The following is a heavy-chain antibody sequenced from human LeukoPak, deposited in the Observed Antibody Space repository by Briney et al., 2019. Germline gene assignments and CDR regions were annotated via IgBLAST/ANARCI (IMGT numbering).Heavy chain of an antibody. D-gene: IGHD6-19*01. CDR3: ARAPSPSSGLLYWYFDL. J-gene: IGHJ2*01. Sequence: PGGSLRLSCVASGFTFTNAWMNWVRQAPGKGLEWVAVISYDGSNKYYADSVKGRFTISRDNSKDTLYLQMNSLRAEDTAVYYCARAPSPSSGLLYWYFDLWGRGTLVTVSS. CDR2: ISYDGSNK. CDR1: GFTFTNAW. V-gene: IGHV3-30*03.